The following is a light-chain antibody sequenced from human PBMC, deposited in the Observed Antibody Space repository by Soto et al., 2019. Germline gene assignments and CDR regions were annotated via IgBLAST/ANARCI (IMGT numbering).Light chain of an antibody. Sequence: QSALTQPPSASGSPGQSVTISCTGTSSDVGGYGYVSWYQQHPGKAPKLMIYEVNKRPSGVPDRFSGSKSGNTASLTVAGLQAEDEGDYYCSSYAGSNNLVFGGGTTLTVL. V-gene: IGLV2-8*01. CDR3: SSYAGSNNLV. CDR2: EVN. CDR1: SSDVGGYGY. J-gene: IGLJ2*01.